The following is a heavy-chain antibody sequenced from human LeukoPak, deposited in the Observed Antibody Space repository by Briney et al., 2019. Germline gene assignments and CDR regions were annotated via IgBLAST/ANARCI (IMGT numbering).Heavy chain of an antibody. D-gene: IGHD2-15*01. CDR3: ARGYCSGGSCYSYYYYNYMDV. J-gene: IGHJ6*03. Sequence: PSETLSLTCTVSGGSISSSNYYWGWIRQPPGKGLEWIGSIHYSGSTNYNPSLKSRVTISVDTSKNQFSPKLSSVTAADTAVYYCARGYCSGGSCYSYYYYNYMDVWGKGTTVTVSS. CDR1: GGSISSSNYY. CDR2: IHYSGST. V-gene: IGHV4-39*07.